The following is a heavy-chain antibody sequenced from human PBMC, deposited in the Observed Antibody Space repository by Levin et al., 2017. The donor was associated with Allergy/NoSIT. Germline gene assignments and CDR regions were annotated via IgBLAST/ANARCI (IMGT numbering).Heavy chain of an antibody. J-gene: IGHJ4*02. D-gene: IGHD3-22*01. CDR1: GVSISTYY. Sequence: SETLSLTCTVSGVSISTYYWSWIRQSPGKGLEWIGYIYYSGSTNYNPSLKSRVTISVDTSKNQFSLQLSSVTAADTAVYYCASAASSGYYYFDYWGQGTLVTVSS. CDR3: ASAASSGYYYFDY. V-gene: IGHV4-59*01. CDR2: IYYSGST.